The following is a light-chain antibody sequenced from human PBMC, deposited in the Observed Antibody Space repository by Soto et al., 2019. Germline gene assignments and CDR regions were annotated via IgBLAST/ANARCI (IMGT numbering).Light chain of an antibody. J-gene: IGKJ5*01. Sequence: DIHMPHCPSILGAAPPATSSTACRASQSVRSWLAWYQQKPGRAPKFLIYDASSLESGVPSRFSGSGSGTDFTLTISSLQPEDFATYYCQQANSFPITFGQGTQLEIK. CDR1: QSVRSW. V-gene: IGKV1-5*01. CDR2: DAS. CDR3: QQANSFPIT.